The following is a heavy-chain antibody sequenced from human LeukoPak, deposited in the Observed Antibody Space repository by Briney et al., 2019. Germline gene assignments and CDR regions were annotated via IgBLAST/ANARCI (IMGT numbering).Heavy chain of an antibody. V-gene: IGHV4-59*12. CDR3: ARDSSYRLDAFDI. J-gene: IGHJ3*02. CDR2: IYYSGST. Sequence: MTSETLSLTCTVSGGSISSYYWSWIRQPPGKGLEWIGYIYYSGSTNYNPSLKSRVTISVDTSKNQFSLKLSSVTAADTAVYYCARDSSYRLDAFDIWGQGTMVTVSS. D-gene: IGHD1-26*01. CDR1: GGSISSYY.